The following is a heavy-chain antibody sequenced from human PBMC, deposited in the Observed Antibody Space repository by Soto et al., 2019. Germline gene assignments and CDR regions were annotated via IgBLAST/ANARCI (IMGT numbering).Heavy chain of an antibody. CDR2: INPSGGST. CDR3: AGEARTPHLDIVVVAAADPSAFDI. Sequence: QVQLVQSGAEVKKPGASVKVSCKASGYTFTSYYMHWVRQAPGQGLEWMGIINPSGGSTSYAQKVQSRVTKTGDTTVSTGNTEVNSKSSEVMAVYDCAGEARTPHLDIVVVAAADPSAFDIWGQGTMVTVSS. V-gene: IGHV1-46*01. D-gene: IGHD2-15*01. J-gene: IGHJ3*02. CDR1: GYTFTSYY.